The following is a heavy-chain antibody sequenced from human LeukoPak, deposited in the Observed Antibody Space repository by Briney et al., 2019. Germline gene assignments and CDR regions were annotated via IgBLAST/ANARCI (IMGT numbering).Heavy chain of an antibody. CDR1: GYTFTGYY. Sequence: GASVKVSCKASGYTFTGYYMHWVRQAPGQGLEWMGWINPNSGGTNYAQKFQGRVTMTRDTSISTAYMELSRLRSDDTAVYYCARVVYSGYDFPLNPQRRFDPWGQGTPVTVSS. CDR2: INPNSGGT. D-gene: IGHD5-12*01. V-gene: IGHV1-2*02. J-gene: IGHJ5*02. CDR3: ARVVYSGYDFPLNPQRRFDP.